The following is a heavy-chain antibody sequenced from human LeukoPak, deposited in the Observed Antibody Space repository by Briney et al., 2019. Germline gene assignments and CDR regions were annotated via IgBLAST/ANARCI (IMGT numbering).Heavy chain of an antibody. J-gene: IGHJ4*01. V-gene: IGHV3-21*01. CDR3: AKAQVTDY. CDR1: GFTFNSYT. Sequence: GGSLRLSCAASGFTFNSYTMNWVRQAPGKGLEWVSSITSSSSSIYYADSVKGRFTISRDNAKNSLYLRMNSLRAEDTAVYYCAKAQVTDYWGHGTLVTVSS. D-gene: IGHD5-18*01. CDR2: ITSSSSSI.